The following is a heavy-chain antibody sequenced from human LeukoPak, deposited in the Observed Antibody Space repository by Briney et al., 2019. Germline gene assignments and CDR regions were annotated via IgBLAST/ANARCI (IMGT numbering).Heavy chain of an antibody. D-gene: IGHD2-15*01. J-gene: IGHJ4*02. CDR3: ARRSSSATPLFDY. CDR2: IKPVDADT. Sequence: GKSLQTSCLGSGSTFTSYCVAWVRQMPGKGLEWRGIIKPVDADTRYSPSFQGQVTFSADKSNSTAYLQWGSLKASDTAMYYCARRSSSATPLFDYWGQGTLVTVSS. CDR1: GSTFTSYC. V-gene: IGHV5-51*01.